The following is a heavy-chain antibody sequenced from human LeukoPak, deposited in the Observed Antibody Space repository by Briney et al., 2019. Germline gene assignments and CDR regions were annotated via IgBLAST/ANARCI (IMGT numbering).Heavy chain of an antibody. D-gene: IGHD3-10*01. J-gene: IGHJ6*02. Sequence: GASVKVSCKASGYTFTGYYMHWVRQAPGQGLEWMGWINPNSGGTNYAQKFQGRVTMTRDTSISTAYMELSRLRSDDTAVYYCAREVISPYYGSGSRHPSRDYYYYGMDVWGQGTTVTVSS. V-gene: IGHV1-2*02. CDR2: INPNSGGT. CDR3: AREVISPYYGSGSRHPSRDYYYYGMDV. CDR1: GYTFTGYY.